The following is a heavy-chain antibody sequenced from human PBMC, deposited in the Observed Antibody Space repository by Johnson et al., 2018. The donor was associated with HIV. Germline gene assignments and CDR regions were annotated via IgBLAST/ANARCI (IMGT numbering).Heavy chain of an antibody. D-gene: IGHD2-21*01. CDR2: IYGGGST. V-gene: IGHV3-53*01. Sequence: AQLVESGGGLIQHGGSLRLSCAASGFTVSSNYMSWVRQAPGKGLEWVSVIYGGGSTYHVDSVKGRFTISRDNSKNTLYLQMNSLRAEDTAVYYCAKEIAVGDAFDIWGQGTMVTVSS. CDR3: AKEIAVGDAFDI. J-gene: IGHJ3*02. CDR1: GFTVSSNY.